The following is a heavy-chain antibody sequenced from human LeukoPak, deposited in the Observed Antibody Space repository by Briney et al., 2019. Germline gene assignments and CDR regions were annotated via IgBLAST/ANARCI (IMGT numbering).Heavy chain of an antibody. CDR1: GGSFSGYY. CDR2: INHSGST. D-gene: IGHD3-3*02. J-gene: IGHJ5*02. Sequence: KSSETLSLTCAVYGGSFSGYYWSWIRQPPGKGLEWIGEINHSGSTNYNPSLKSRVTISVDTSKNQFSLKLSSVTAADTAVYYCARGRVIFRAAAPFDPWGQGTLVTVSS. CDR3: ARGRVIFRAAAPFDP. V-gene: IGHV4-34*01.